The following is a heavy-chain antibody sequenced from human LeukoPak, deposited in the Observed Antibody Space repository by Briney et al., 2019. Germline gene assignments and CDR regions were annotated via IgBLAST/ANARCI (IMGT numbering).Heavy chain of an antibody. Sequence: GGSLRLSCAASGFTFSSYGMHWVRQAPGKGLEWVAVISYDGSNKYYADSVKGQFTISRDNSKNTLYLQMNSLRAEDTAVYYCAKESGDCSSTSCYVYYYYGMDVWGQGTTVTVSS. V-gene: IGHV3-30*18. CDR1: GFTFSSYG. CDR2: ISYDGSNK. CDR3: AKESGDCSSTSCYVYYYYGMDV. J-gene: IGHJ6*02. D-gene: IGHD2-2*01.